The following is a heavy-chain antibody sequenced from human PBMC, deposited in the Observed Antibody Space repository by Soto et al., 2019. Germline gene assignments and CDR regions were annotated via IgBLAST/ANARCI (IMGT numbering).Heavy chain of an antibody. Sequence: SLRLSCAASGFPFSSYAMHWVRQAPGKGLEGVAVISYDGSNKYYADSVKGRFTISRDNSKNTLYLQMNSLRAEDTAVYYCARDQAAAGPAYYGMDVWGQGTTVTVSS. CDR2: ISYDGSNK. D-gene: IGHD6-13*01. V-gene: IGHV3-30-3*01. J-gene: IGHJ6*02. CDR1: GFPFSSYA. CDR3: ARDQAAAGPAYYGMDV.